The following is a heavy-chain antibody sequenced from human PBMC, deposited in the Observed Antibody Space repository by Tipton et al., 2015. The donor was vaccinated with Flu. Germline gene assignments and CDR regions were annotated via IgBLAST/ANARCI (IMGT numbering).Heavy chain of an antibody. CDR3: ARGHWNFVFDH. V-gene: IGHV3-11*01. D-gene: IGHD1-7*01. Sequence: SLRLSCGVSGFRFSDYYMNWIRQAPGKGLEWIAYISGAGITTFYADSVRGRFTVSRDNAGNSLYLQLNGLRHDDTAVYYCARGHWNFVFDHWGQGALVTVSS. J-gene: IGHJ4*02. CDR2: ISGAGITT. CDR1: GFRFSDYY.